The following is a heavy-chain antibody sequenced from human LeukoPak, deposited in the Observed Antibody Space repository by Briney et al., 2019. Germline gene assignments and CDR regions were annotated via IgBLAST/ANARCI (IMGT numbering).Heavy chain of an antibody. V-gene: IGHV5-51*01. CDR1: GSSFTSYW. CDR2: IYPGDSDT. J-gene: IGHJ5*02. Sequence: GESLKISGKGSGSSFTSYWIGWVRQMPGKGLEWMGIIYPGDSDTRYSPSFQGQVTISADKSISTAYLQWSSLKASDTAMYYCARYIAVAGAVSWFDPWGQGTLVTVSS. CDR3: ARYIAVAGAVSWFDP. D-gene: IGHD6-19*01.